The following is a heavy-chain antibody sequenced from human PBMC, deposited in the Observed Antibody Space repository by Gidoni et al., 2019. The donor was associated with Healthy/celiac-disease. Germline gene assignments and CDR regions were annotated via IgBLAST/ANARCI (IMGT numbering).Heavy chain of an antibody. Sequence: QLQLQESGPGLVKPSETLSLTCTVSGGPISSSSYYRGWIRQPPGKGLGWIGSIYYSGSTYYNPSLKSRVTISVDTSKNQFSLKLSSVTAADTAVYYCARRWGRGSGYPYFDYWGQGTLVTVSS. CDR3: ARRWGRGSGYPYFDY. D-gene: IGHD5-18*01. CDR2: IYYSGST. V-gene: IGHV4-39*01. J-gene: IGHJ4*02. CDR1: GGPISSSSYY.